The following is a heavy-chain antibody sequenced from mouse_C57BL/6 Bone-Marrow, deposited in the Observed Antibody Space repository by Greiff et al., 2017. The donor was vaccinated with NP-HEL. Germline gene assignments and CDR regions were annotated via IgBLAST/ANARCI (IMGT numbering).Heavy chain of an antibody. CDR1: GYTFTDYY. CDR2: INPNNGGT. Sequence: EVKLQQSGPELVKPGASVKISCKASGYTFTDYYMNWVKQSHGKSLEWIGDINPNNGGTSYNQKFKGKATLTVDKSSSTAYMELRSLTSEDSAVYYCARGMGYYGSIYAMDYWGQGTSVTVSS. V-gene: IGHV1-26*01. CDR3: ARGMGYYGSIYAMDY. J-gene: IGHJ4*01. D-gene: IGHD1-1*01.